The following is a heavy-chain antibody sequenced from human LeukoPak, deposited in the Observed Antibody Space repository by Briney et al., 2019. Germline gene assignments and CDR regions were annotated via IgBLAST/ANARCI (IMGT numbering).Heavy chain of an antibody. CDR2: IKRDGGEK. J-gene: IGHJ4*02. D-gene: IGHD5-18*01. V-gene: IGHV3-7*01. CDR1: TFTFTPGW. CDR3: ASLDTAHPCGVY. Sequence: PGGSLRLSCEASTFTFTPGWMSWVRQAPGKGLEWVAMIKRDGGEKHYVDSVKGRFTISRDNAKKSLYLQMDSLRDEDTAVYYCASLDTAHPCGVYWGQGTLVTVSS.